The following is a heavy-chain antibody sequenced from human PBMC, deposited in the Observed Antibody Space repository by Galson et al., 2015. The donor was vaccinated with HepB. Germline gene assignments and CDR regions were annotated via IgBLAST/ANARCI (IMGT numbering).Heavy chain of an antibody. D-gene: IGHD1-26*01. CDR1: GFSLSTSGMR. Sequence: PALVKPTQTLTLTCTFSGFSLSTSGMRVSWIRQPPGKALEWLARIDWDDDKFYSTSLKTRLTISKDTSKNQVVLTMTNMDPVDTATYYCARIKTQWDDAFDIWGQGTMVTVSS. CDR3: ARIKTQWDDAFDI. V-gene: IGHV2-70*04. J-gene: IGHJ3*02. CDR2: IDWDDDK.